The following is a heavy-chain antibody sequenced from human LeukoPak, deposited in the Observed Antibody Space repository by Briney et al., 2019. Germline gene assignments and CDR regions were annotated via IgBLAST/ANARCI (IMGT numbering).Heavy chain of an antibody. CDR1: GYTLTELS. Sequence: ASVKVSCKVSGYTLTELSMHWVRQAPGKGLAWMGGFDPEDGETIYTQKFQGRVTMTEDTSTDTAYMELSSLRSEDTAVYYCATDFSTYYYDSSGYYPWGQGTLVTVSS. V-gene: IGHV1-24*01. J-gene: IGHJ5*02. CDR2: FDPEDGET. CDR3: ATDFSTYYYDSSGYYP. D-gene: IGHD3-22*01.